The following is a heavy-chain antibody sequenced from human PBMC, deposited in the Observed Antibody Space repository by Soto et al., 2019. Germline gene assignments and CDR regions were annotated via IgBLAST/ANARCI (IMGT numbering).Heavy chain of an antibody. D-gene: IGHD2-15*01. CDR2: ISSSSSYI. CDR1: GFTFSSYS. J-gene: IGHJ6*02. Sequence: EVQLVESGGGLVKPGGSLRLSCAASGFTFSSYSMNWVRQAPGKGLEWVSSISSSSSYIYYADSVKGRFTISRDNAKNSLYRQMNSLRAEDTAVYYCARVVVAATRDYYYGMDVWGQGTTVTVSS. V-gene: IGHV3-21*01. CDR3: ARVVVAATRDYYYGMDV.